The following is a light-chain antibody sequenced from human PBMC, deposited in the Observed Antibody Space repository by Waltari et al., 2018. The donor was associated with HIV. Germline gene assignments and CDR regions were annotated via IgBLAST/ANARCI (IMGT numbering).Light chain of an antibody. V-gene: IGLV2-14*01. CDR2: EVS. J-gene: IGLJ3*02. CDR1: RSDVGAYNF. CDR3: ISFTTSTTWV. Sequence: QSALTQPASVSGSPGQSIAISCTGTRSDVGAYNFVSWYQQHPGKVPKVIISEVSNRPSGVSDRFSGSKSGNTASLTISGLQAEDEAVYYCISFTTSTTWVFGGGTKLTVL.